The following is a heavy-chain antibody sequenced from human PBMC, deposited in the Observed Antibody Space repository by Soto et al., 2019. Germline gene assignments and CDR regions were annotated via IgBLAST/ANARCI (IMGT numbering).Heavy chain of an antibody. D-gene: IGHD3-16*01. Sequence: GGSLRLSCAASGFIFNNYAMSWVRQAPGKGLEWVSSIGGGGDDRFYADYVKGRLTISRDNSNNILYLHMSGLRAEDTAIYYCVKDRMSFNSVWDPFDVWGQGTMVTVSS. CDR1: GFIFNNYA. CDR3: VKDRMSFNSVWDPFDV. J-gene: IGHJ3*01. CDR2: IGGGGDDR. V-gene: IGHV3-23*01.